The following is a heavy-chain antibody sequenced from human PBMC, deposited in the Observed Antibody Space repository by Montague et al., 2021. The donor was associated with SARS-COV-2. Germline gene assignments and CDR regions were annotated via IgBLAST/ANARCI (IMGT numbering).Heavy chain of an antibody. J-gene: IGHJ2*01. CDR3: ARRGYYDSAGYHWHLDL. D-gene: IGHD3-22*01. CDR1: GGSINDHY. V-gene: IGHV4-4*09. Sequence: SETLSLTCTVSGGSINDHYRSWIRQSPGKGLEWIGYISSNGKTNYNPSLKSRVTLSADASRSEFSLKLDSVTAADTAVYFRARRGYYDSAGYHWHLDLWGRGMLVTVSS. CDR2: ISSNGKT.